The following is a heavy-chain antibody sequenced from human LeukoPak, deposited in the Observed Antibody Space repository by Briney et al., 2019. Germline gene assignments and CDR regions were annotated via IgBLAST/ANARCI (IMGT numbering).Heavy chain of an antibody. Sequence: ASVKLSCKASGGTFSSYAISWVRQAPGQGLEWMGRIIPIFGIANYAQKFQGRVTITADKSTSTAYMELSSLRSEDTAVYYCARDRSESSFYGPFLDYWGQGTLVTVSS. CDR2: IIPIFGIA. J-gene: IGHJ4*02. V-gene: IGHV1-69*04. CDR1: GGTFSSYA. CDR3: ARDRSESSFYGPFLDY. D-gene: IGHD1-26*01.